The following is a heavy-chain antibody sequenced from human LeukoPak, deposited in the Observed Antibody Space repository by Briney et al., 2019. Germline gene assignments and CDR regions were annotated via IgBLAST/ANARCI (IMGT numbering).Heavy chain of an antibody. J-gene: IGHJ6*02. Sequence: ASVKVSCKASGYTFTSYDISWVRQAPGQGLEWMGWISAYNGNTNYAQKLQGRVTMTTDTSTSTAYMEPRSLRSDDTAVYYCARDMWGYGLDVWGQGTTVTVSS. CDR3: ARDMWGYGLDV. V-gene: IGHV1-18*01. CDR2: ISAYNGNT. CDR1: GYTFTSYD. D-gene: IGHD1-26*01.